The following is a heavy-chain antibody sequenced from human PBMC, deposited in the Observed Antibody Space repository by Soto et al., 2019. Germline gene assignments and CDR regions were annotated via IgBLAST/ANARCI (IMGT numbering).Heavy chain of an antibody. V-gene: IGHV3-23*01. CDR3: ANHGLRSLDFEY. CDR2: INAAADTT. CDR1: GFTFSSSV. Sequence: EVQLLESGGNLVQPGGSLRLSCAASGFTFSSSVMSWVRQAPGKGLEWVSAINAAADTTLYADSVRGRFTISRDNSKNTLSLQMNSLRAEDTAVYYCANHGLRSLDFEYWGQGTLVTVSS. J-gene: IGHJ4*02.